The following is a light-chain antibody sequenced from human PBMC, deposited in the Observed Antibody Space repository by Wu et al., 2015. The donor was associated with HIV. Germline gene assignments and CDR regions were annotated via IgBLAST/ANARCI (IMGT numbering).Light chain of an antibody. CDR1: QSVSNNY. Sequence: EIVLTQSPGTLSLSPGEGATPSCRASQSVSNNYLAWYQQKPGQAPRLLIYDASNRANGIPQRFSGSGSGTDFTLTISRLEPEDFATYYCQQYNSYPYTFGQGTKLEI. CDR3: QQYNSYPYT. CDR2: DAS. V-gene: IGKV3-20*01. J-gene: IGKJ2*01.